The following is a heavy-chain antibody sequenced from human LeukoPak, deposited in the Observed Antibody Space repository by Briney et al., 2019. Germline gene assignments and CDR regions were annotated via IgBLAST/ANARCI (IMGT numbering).Heavy chain of an antibody. V-gene: IGHV3-30-3*01. D-gene: IGHD1-20*01. CDR2: ISYDGHDK. Sequence: PGGSLRLSCAASGFTFNDYAMHWVRQAPGKGLEWVTLISYDGHDKSYADSVRGRFTISRDNSKNMLYLQMNSLRAEDTAVYYCARVLTGTTGGGVFDYWGQGTLVTVSS. CDR3: ARVLTGTTGGGVFDY. J-gene: IGHJ4*02. CDR1: GFTFNDYA.